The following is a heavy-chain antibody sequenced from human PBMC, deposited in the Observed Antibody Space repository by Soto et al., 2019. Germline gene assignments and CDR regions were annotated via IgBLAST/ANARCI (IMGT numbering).Heavy chain of an antibody. CDR1: GYTLTSYY. D-gene: IGHD2-2*01. CDR2: INPSGGST. V-gene: IGHV1-46*01. Sequence: ASVKVSCKASGYTLTSYYTHWVRQAPGQGLEWMGIINPSGGSTTYTQKFQGRVTMTGDTSTSTVYMELSSLRSQDTAVYYCAVSTNWYLYFQHWGQGTLVTVSS. J-gene: IGHJ1*01. CDR3: AVSTNWYLYFQH.